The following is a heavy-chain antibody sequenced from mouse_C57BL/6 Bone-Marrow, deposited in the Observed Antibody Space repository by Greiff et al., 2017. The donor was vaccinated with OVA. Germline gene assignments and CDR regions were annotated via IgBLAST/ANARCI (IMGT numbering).Heavy chain of an antibody. J-gene: IGHJ4*01. CDR3: AIYYGNYYAMDY. Sequence: QVQLQQPGAELVKPGASVTLSCKASGYTFTSYWMHWVKQRPGQGLEWIGMIHPNSGSTNYNEKFKSKATLTVDKSSSTAYMQLSSLTSEDSAVYYCAIYYGNYYAMDYWGQGTSVTVSS. V-gene: IGHV1-64*01. D-gene: IGHD2-1*01. CDR1: GYTFTSYW. CDR2: IHPNSGST.